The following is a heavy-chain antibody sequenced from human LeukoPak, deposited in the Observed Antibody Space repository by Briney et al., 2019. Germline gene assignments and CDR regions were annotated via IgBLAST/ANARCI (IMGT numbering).Heavy chain of an antibody. V-gene: IGHV6-1*01. Sequence: SQTLSLTCAISGDSVSSNSAAWNWIRQSPSRGLEWLGRTYYRSKWYNDYAVSVKSRITINPDTSKNQFSLQLNSVTPEDTAVYYCARETDVAAAAYYYYYYMDVWGKGTTVTVSS. CDR2: TYYRSKWYN. CDR3: ARETDVAAAAYYYYYYMDV. CDR1: GDSVSSNSAA. J-gene: IGHJ6*03. D-gene: IGHD6-13*01.